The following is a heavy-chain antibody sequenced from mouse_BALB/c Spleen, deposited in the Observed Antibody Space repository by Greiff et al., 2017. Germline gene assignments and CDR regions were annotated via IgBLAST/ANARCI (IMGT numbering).Heavy chain of an antibody. J-gene: IGHJ3*01. CDR1: GYNFTSYW. V-gene: IGHV1-55*01. Sequence: QVQLQQPGAELVKPGTSVKLSCKASGYNFTSYWINWVKLRPGQGLEWIGDIYPGSGSTNYNEKFKSKATLTVDTSSSTAYMQLSSLASEDSALYYCARDSSWFAYWGQGTLVTVSA. CDR3: ARDSSWFAY. CDR2: IYPGSGST.